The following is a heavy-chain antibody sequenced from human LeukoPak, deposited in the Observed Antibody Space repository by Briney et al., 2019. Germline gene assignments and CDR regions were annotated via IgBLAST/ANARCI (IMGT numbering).Heavy chain of an antibody. CDR2: ISSSSSTI. V-gene: IGHV3-48*01. D-gene: IGHD3-3*01. CDR1: GFTFSTYS. J-gene: IGHJ4*02. Sequence: GGSLRLSCAASGFTFSTYSMNWVRQAPGKGLEWVSYISSSSSTIYYADSVKGRFTISRDNAKNSLYLQMNSLRAEDTAVYYCARDNPTYYDFWSGYYLDYWGQGTLVTVSS. CDR3: ARDNPTYYDFWSGYYLDY.